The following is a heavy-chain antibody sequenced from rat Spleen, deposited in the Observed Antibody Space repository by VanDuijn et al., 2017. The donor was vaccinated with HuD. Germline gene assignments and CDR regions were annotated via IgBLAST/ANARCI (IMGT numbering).Heavy chain of an antibody. Sequence: EVQLVESGGGLVQPGRSLKLSCVASGFTFTNYWMTWIRQAPGKGLEWVASITHNDGSTYYPDSVRGRFTISRDNAKSTLYLQMNGLRSEDTAIYYCTRENWVFDYWGQGVMVTVSS. CDR2: ITHNDGST. J-gene: IGHJ2*01. V-gene: IGHV5-31*01. D-gene: IGHD5-1*01. CDR3: TRENWVFDY. CDR1: GFTFTNYW.